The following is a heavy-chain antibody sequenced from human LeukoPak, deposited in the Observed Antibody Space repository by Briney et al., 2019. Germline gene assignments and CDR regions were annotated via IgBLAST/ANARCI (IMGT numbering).Heavy chain of an antibody. V-gene: IGHV1-69*13. CDR3: ARVWFGESTYYFDY. Sequence: ASVKVSCKASGGTFSSYAISWVRQAPGQGLEWMGGIIPIFGTANYAQKFQGRVTITADESTSTVYMELSSLRSEDTAVYYCARVWFGESTYYFDYWGQGTLVTVSS. CDR2: IIPIFGTA. D-gene: IGHD3-10*01. CDR1: GGTFSSYA. J-gene: IGHJ4*02.